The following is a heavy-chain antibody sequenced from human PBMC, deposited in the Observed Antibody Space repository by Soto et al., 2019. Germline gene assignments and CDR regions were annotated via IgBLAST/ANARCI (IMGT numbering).Heavy chain of an antibody. CDR2: IIPIFGTP. CDR1: GGTFSSYA. D-gene: IGHD3-22*01. J-gene: IGHJ4*02. CDR3: ARSRYYDTSGYYYFDY. Sequence: GASVKVSCKASGGTFSSYAISWVRQAPGQGLEWMGGIIPIFGTPNYAQRFQGRVRIIADESTSTAYMELSSLRSEDTAVYYCARSRYYDTSGYYYFDYWGQGTLVTVSS. V-gene: IGHV1-69*13.